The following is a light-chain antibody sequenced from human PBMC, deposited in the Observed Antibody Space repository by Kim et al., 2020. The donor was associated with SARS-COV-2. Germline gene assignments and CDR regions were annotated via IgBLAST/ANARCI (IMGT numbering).Light chain of an antibody. CDR1: SSNIGSNN. J-gene: IGLJ3*02. V-gene: IGLV1-44*01. CDR3: AVWDDSLKQGV. CDR2: SNN. Sequence: QSVLTQPPSASGTPGQRVTISCSGSSSNIGSNNVVWYQQLPGAAPNLLIYSNNQRPSGIPDRFSCSRSGTSASLAISGLQSGDEADYYCAVWDDSLKQGVFGGGTQLTVL.